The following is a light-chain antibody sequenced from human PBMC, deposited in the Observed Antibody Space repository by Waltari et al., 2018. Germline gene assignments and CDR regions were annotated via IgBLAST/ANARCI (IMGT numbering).Light chain of an antibody. Sequence: QSVLTQPPSASGTPGQRVTISCSGSNSNIGSSTVNWYQRVPGTAPKLLIYSNDQRPSGVPDRFSGSKSGTSASLAISGLHSEDEADYYCATWDARLTAALFGGGTKVTVL. CDR1: NSNIGSST. CDR2: SND. V-gene: IGLV1-44*01. CDR3: ATWDARLTAAL. J-gene: IGLJ2*01.